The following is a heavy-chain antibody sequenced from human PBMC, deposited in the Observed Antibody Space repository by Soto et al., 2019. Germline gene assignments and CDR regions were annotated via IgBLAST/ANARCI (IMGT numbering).Heavy chain of an antibody. V-gene: IGHV3-23*01. Sequence: EVQLLESGGGLVQPGGSLRLSCAASGVTFSTYAMSWVRQAPGKGLEWVSAISRSGGSTYYADSVKGRFTVSRDNPENMLYLQMTSLRAEDTAVYFCAKGSASTYYFDSWGQGNLVTVSS. CDR1: GVTFSTYA. J-gene: IGHJ4*02. D-gene: IGHD6-19*01. CDR2: ISRSGGST. CDR3: AKGSASTYYFDS.